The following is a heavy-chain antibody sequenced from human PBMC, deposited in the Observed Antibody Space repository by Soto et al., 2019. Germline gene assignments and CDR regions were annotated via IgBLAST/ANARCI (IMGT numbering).Heavy chain of an antibody. CDR2: INAYNGNT. CDR3: AMVDVYVTTSPQAV. J-gene: IGHJ6*02. Sequence: ASVKVSCKASGYSFTRYGIGWARQAPGQGLEWMGWINAYNGNTNYAQNLQGRLTLTTDTSTTTAYMELRSLRSNDTAIYYCAMVDVYVTTSPQAVWGQGTTVTVAS. CDR1: GYSFTRYG. D-gene: IGHD3-16*01. V-gene: IGHV1-18*01.